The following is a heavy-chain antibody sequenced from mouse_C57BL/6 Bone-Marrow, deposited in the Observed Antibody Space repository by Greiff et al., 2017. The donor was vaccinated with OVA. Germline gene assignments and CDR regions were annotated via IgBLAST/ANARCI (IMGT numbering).Heavy chain of an antibody. V-gene: IGHV1-81*01. J-gene: IGHJ2*01. CDR3: ARNSLYYYGSSYPLDYFDY. Sequence: QVQLKQSGAELARPGASVKLSCKASGYTFTSYGISWVKQRTGQGLEWIGEIYPRSGNTYYNEKFKGKATLTADKSSSTAYMELRSLTSEDSAVYFCARNSLYYYGSSYPLDYFDYWGQGTTLTVSS. D-gene: IGHD1-1*01. CDR1: GYTFTSYG. CDR2: IYPRSGNT.